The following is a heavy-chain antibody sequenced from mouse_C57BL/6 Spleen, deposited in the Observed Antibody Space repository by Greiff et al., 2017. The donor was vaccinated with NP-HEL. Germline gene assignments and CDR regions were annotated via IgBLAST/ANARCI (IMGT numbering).Heavy chain of an antibody. CDR2: ISSGSSTI. J-gene: IGHJ2*01. Sequence: EVKLVESGGGLVKPGGSLKLSCAASGFTFSDYGMHWVRQAPEKGLEWVAYISSGSSTIYYADTVKGRFTISRDDAKNTLFLQMTSLRSEDTAMYYCARKETGWYYFDYWGQGTTLTVSS. D-gene: IGHD1-1*02. V-gene: IGHV5-17*01. CDR3: ARKETGWYYFDY. CDR1: GFTFSDYG.